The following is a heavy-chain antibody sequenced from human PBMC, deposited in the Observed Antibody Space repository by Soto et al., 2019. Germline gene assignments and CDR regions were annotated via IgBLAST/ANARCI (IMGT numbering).Heavy chain of an antibody. V-gene: IGHV1-18*04. D-gene: IGHD2-21*01. Sequence: ASVTVSCTASGYTFTSYGISWVRQAPGQGLEWTGWISAYNGNTNYAQKFQGRVTMTMDTSTPTVYMDLRSLTSEDTAVYYCARFHFGGVCRPGDCFYYCGMDVWGQGTRVTVSS. CDR1: GYTFTSYG. CDR2: ISAYNGNT. CDR3: ARFHFGGVCRPGDCFYYCGMDV. J-gene: IGHJ6*02.